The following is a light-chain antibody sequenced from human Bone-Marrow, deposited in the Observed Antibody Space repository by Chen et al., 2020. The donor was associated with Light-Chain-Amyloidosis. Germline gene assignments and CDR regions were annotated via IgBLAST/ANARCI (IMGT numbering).Light chain of an antibody. J-gene: IGLJ3*02. Sequence: QSALTQPRSLFGSPRQEVTIFCAGTSSDVGGYNYVSWYQQHPDKAPKLMIYAVSKRPSGVPDRFSGYKSGNTASLTISGLQAEDEADYYCCSYAGSYAYWVFGGGTKLTVL. CDR1: SSDVGGYNY. CDR2: AVS. V-gene: IGLV2-11*01. CDR3: CSYAGSYAYWV.